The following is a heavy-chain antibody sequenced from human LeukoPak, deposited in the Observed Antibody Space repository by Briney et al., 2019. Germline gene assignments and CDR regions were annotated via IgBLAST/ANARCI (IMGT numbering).Heavy chain of an antibody. J-gene: IGHJ4*02. CDR3: ARAAAGRCYFDY. CDR1: GYTLTELS. D-gene: IGHD6-13*01. CDR2: FDPEDGET. Sequence: ASVKVSCKVSGYTLTELSMHWVRQAPGKGLEWMGGFDPEDGETIYAQKFQGRVTMTEDTSTDTAYMELSSLRSEDTAVYYCARAAAGRCYFDYWGQGTLVTVSS. V-gene: IGHV1-24*01.